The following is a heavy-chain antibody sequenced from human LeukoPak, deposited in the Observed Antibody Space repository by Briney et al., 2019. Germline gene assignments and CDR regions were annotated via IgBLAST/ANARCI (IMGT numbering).Heavy chain of an antibody. D-gene: IGHD5-12*01. CDR1: GGSISSYY. V-gene: IGHV4-59*01. Sequence: NPSETLSLTCTVSGGSISSYYWSWIRQPPGKGLEWIGYIYYSGSTNYNPSLKSRVTISVDTSKNQFSLKLSSVTAADTAVYYCAKDRYGDYEAPFHYYMDAWGRGTTVTVSS. CDR3: AKDRYGDYEAPFHYYMDA. CDR2: IYYSGST. J-gene: IGHJ6*03.